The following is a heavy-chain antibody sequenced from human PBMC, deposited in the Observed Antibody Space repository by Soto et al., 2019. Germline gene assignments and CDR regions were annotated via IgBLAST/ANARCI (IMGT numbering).Heavy chain of an antibody. J-gene: IGHJ6*02. CDR1: GGTFSSYA. V-gene: IGHV1-69*01. Sequence: QVQLVQSGAEVKKPGSSVKVSCKASGGTFSSYAISWVRQAPGQGLEWMGGIIPIFGTANYAQKFQGRVTITADESTSTAYMELSSLRSEDTAVYYCARDHLRTTARITMVRGALRDYYSGMDVWGQGTTVTVSS. D-gene: IGHD3-10*01. CDR2: IIPIFGTA. CDR3: ARDHLRTTARITMVRGALRDYYSGMDV.